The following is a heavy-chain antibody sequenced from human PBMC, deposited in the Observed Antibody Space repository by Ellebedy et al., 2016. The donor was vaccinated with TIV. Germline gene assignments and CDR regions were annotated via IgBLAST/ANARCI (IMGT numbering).Heavy chain of an antibody. CDR2: IYYSGST. Sequence: LRLXXTVSGDSISSHYWSWIRQHPGKGLEWIGNIYYSGSTYYNPSLKSRVTISRDTSKNQFSLNLTSVTAADTAVYYCARGISPMGIYFFDHWGQGTLVTVSS. D-gene: IGHD2/OR15-2a*01. V-gene: IGHV4-31*03. CDR3: ARGISPMGIYFFDH. J-gene: IGHJ4*02. CDR1: GDSISSHY.